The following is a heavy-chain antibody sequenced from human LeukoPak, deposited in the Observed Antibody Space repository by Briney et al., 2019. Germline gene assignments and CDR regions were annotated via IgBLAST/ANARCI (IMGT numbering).Heavy chain of an antibody. CDR1: GGSISSGGYS. Sequence: SETLSLTCAVSGGSISSGGYSWSWIRQPPGKGLEWIGYIYHSGSTYYNPSLKSRVTISVDRSKNQFSLKLSSVTAADTAVYYCARAPYCTNGVCFLTDYYGMDVWGQGTTVTVSS. CDR2: IYHSGST. J-gene: IGHJ6*02. D-gene: IGHD2-8*01. CDR3: ARAPYCTNGVCFLTDYYGMDV. V-gene: IGHV4-30-2*01.